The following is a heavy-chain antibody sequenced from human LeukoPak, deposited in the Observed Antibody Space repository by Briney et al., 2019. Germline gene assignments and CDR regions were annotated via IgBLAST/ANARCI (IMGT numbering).Heavy chain of an antibody. V-gene: IGHV4-34*01. Sequence: SETLSLTCAVYGGSFSGYYWSWIRQPPGKGVEWIGEINHSGSTNYNPSLKSRVTISVDTSKNQFSLKLSSVTAADTAVYYCARGRVAVAATYYYFDYWGQGTLVTVSS. CDR2: INHSGST. CDR1: GGSFSGYY. J-gene: IGHJ4*02. CDR3: ARGRVAVAATYYYFDY. D-gene: IGHD6-19*01.